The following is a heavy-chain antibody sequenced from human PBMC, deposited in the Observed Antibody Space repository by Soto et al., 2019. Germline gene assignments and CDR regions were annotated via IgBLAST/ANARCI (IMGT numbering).Heavy chain of an antibody. CDR1: GFTFSSYA. CDR3: AKAEYSSSSGLGYHYYGMDV. Sequence: EVQLLESGGGLVQPGGSLRLSFAASGFTFSSYAMTWVRQAPGKGLEWVSAISGSGGSTYYADSVKGRFTISRDNSKNTLYLQMNSLRAEDTAVYYCAKAEYSSSSGLGYHYYGMDVWGQGTTVTVSS. D-gene: IGHD6-6*01. V-gene: IGHV3-23*01. CDR2: ISGSGGST. J-gene: IGHJ6*02.